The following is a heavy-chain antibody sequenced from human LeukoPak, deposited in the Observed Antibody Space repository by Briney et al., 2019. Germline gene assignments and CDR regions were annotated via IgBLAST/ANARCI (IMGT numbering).Heavy chain of an antibody. J-gene: IGHJ3*02. D-gene: IGHD5-24*01. CDR2: IYYYSGSS. V-gene: IGHV4-39*01. Sequence: SETLSLTCTVSGVSITNTNYHWGWIRQPPGKGLEWIATIYYYSGSSYYNASLKSRITISVDTSKNQFSLKLSSVTAADTAVYYCASWDGYNSRAFDIWGQGTMVTVSS. CDR1: GVSITNTNYH. CDR3: ASWDGYNSRAFDI.